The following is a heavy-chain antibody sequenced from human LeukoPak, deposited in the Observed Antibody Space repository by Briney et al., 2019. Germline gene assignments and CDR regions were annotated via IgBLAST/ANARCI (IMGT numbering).Heavy chain of an antibody. V-gene: IGHV3-53*01. CDR2: IYTDGGT. D-gene: IGHD3-10*01. CDR3: AREQPPGVYFDY. J-gene: IGHJ4*02. Sequence: PGGSLRLSCAASGFTVSKNYLSWVRQAPGKGVEWVSIIYTDGGTYYADSVKGRFTISRDNSKNTLYLQMNSLRADDTAVYYCAREQPPGVYFDYWGQGTLVTVSS. CDR1: GFTVSKNY.